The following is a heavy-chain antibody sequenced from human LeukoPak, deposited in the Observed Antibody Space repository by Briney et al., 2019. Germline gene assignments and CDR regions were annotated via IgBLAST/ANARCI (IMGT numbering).Heavy chain of an antibody. CDR1: GFTFSSYG. D-gene: IGHD2-21*01. V-gene: IGHV3-23*01. CDR2: ISGSGGST. Sequence: GTSLRLSCAASGFTFSSYGMSWVRQAPGKGLEWVSAISGSGGSTYYADSVKGRFTISRDNSKNTLYLQMNSLRAEDTAVYYCAKWLVAYYYFDYWGQGTLVTVSS. J-gene: IGHJ4*02. CDR3: AKWLVAYYYFDY.